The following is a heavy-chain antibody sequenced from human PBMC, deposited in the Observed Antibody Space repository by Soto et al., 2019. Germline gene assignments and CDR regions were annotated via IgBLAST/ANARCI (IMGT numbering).Heavy chain of an antibody. J-gene: IGHJ6*02. Sequence: QVQLVQSGAEVKKPGSSVKVSCKASGGTFSSYAISWVRQAPGQGLEWMGGIIPIFGTANYAQKFQGRVTITADESTITAYMELSSVRSEDTGVYYCARAYYDILTGYYKWYGMDVWGQGTTVTVSS. V-gene: IGHV1-69*01. CDR1: GGTFSSYA. CDR3: ARAYYDILTGYYKWYGMDV. D-gene: IGHD3-9*01. CDR2: IIPIFGTA.